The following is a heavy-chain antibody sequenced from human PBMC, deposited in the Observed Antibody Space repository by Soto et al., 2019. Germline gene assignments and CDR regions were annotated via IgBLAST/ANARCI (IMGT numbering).Heavy chain of an antibody. J-gene: IGHJ4*02. V-gene: IGHV3-23*01. D-gene: IGHD6-19*01. CDR3: ARPGKWLQSHVDY. Sequence: SLRLSCAASGFTFSSYAMSWVRQAPGKGLEWVAAISGRGGRTYYADYVKGRFTISRDNSKNTLFLQMNSLRPDDTAVYYCARPGKWLQSHVDYWGPGTMVTVSS. CDR1: GFTFSSYA. CDR2: ISGRGGRT.